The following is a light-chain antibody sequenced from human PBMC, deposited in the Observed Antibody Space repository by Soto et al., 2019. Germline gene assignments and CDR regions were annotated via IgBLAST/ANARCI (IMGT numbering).Light chain of an antibody. J-gene: IGLJ3*02. V-gene: IGLV1-44*01. CDR1: SSSIGSYI. CDR2: GNS. CDR3: QSYDNSLSGSWV. Sequence: QPVLTQPPSASGTPGQRVTISCSGGSSSIGSYIVNWYQLLPGTAPKLLIYGNSNRPSGVPDRFSGSKSGTSASLAINGLQAEDEAHYYCQSYDNSLSGSWVFGGGTKLTVL.